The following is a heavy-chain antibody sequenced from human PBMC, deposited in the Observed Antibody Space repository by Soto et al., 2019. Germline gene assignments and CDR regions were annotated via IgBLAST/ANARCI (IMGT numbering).Heavy chain of an antibody. D-gene: IGHD5-18*01. Sequence: GGSLSLSCTASGFPFSSYAMSWVRQAPGKGLEWVSAISGSGGSTYYADSVKGRFTISRDNSKNTLYLQMNSLRAEDTAVYYCAKAPTAMATIYFDYWGQGTLVTVSS. J-gene: IGHJ4*02. CDR3: AKAPTAMATIYFDY. CDR1: GFPFSSYA. V-gene: IGHV3-23*01. CDR2: ISGSGGST.